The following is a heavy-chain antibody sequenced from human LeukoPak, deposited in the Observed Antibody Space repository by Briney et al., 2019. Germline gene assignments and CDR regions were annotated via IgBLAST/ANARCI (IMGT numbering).Heavy chain of an antibody. V-gene: IGHV4-4*07. CDR3: ARLITGTTTAFDI. D-gene: IGHD1-7*01. CDR1: GGSISGYY. CDR2: VYTSGST. J-gene: IGHJ3*02. Sequence: SETLSLTCSVSGGSISGYYWAWIRQPAGKGLEWIGRVYTSGSTHYNPSLKTRLTMSVDTSKNQFSLKLSSVTAADTAVYYCARLITGTTTAFDIWGQGTVVTVAS.